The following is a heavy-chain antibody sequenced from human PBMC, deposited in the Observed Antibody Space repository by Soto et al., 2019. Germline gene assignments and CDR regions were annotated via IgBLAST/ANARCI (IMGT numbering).Heavy chain of an antibody. J-gene: IGHJ4*02. Sequence: SETQSLTCSVSGGSIVSYYWSWIRQPPGKGLEWIGRINYSGSTNYNPSLKSRVTMSVDTSKNQFSLKLSSVTAADTAVYYCARTSRFDCWGQGTLVTVSS. CDR2: INYSGST. D-gene: IGHD1-1*01. CDR1: GGSIVSYY. CDR3: ARTSRFDC. V-gene: IGHV4-59*04.